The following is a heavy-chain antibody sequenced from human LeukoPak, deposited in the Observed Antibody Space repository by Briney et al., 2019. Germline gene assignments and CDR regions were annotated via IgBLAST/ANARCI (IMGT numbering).Heavy chain of an antibody. CDR3: ARDDYGDYVEPFDY. CDR2: ISSSSSYI. Sequence: GGSLRLSCAASGFTFSSYSMNWVRQAPGKGLEWVSSISSSSSYIYYADSVKGRFTISRDNAKNSLYLQMNSLRAEDTAVYYCARDDYGDYVEPFDYWGQGTLVTVSS. CDR1: GFTFSSYS. J-gene: IGHJ4*02. D-gene: IGHD4-17*01. V-gene: IGHV3-21*01.